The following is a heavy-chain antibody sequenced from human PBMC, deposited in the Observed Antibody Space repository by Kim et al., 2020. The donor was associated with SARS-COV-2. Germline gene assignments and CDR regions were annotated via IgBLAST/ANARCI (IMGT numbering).Heavy chain of an antibody. V-gene: IGHV6-1*01. CDR2: TYYRSKWYN. J-gene: IGHJ5*02. CDR1: GDSVSSISAT. D-gene: IGHD6-25*01. Sequence: SQTLSLTCAISGDSVSSISATWRWIRQSPSGGLEWLGRTYYRSKWYNAYAASVKSRITINPDTSKNQFSLQLNSVTPEDTAIYYCARANAGSLNAWGQGTLVTVSS. CDR3: ARANAGSLNA.